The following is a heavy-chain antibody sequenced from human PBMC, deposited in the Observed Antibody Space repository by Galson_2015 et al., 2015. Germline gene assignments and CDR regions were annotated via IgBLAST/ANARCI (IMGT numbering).Heavy chain of an antibody. CDR1: GFTFSSFE. CDR3: ARGGPPYTNDWYGYFDY. Sequence: SLRLSCAASGFTFSSFEMNWVRQAPGKGLEWTSYISASGGAIYYADSVRGRFTISRDNAKNSLHLQMNSLRVEDTAVYFCARGGPPYTNDWYGYFDYWGQGAQVTVSS. CDR2: ISASGGAI. D-gene: IGHD2-2*02. J-gene: IGHJ4*02. V-gene: IGHV3-48*03.